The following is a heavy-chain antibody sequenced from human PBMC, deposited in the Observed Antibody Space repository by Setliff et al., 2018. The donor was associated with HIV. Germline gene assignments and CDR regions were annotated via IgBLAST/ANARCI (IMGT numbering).Heavy chain of an antibody. CDR3: ARVAEMATIGYNYFYMDV. CDR2: ISPYNGNT. J-gene: IGHJ6*03. D-gene: IGHD5-12*01. V-gene: IGHV1-18*01. Sequence: ASVKVSCKASGYPFTSYGIVWVRQAPGQGLEWMGWISPYNGNTNYAQKLQGRFTMTTDTSTNTVYMDLRSLRSDDTAVYYCARVAEMATIGYNYFYMDVWGQGTTVTVSS. CDR1: GYPFTSYG.